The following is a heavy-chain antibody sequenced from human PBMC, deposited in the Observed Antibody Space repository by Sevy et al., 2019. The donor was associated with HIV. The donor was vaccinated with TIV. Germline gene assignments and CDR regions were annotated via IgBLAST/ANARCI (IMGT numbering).Heavy chain of an antibody. Sequence: GGSLRLSCAASGFSFRNYDMHWVRQAPGKGLEWLALVSFDGDSTYSADSVKGRFTSSRDNSKNTLYLQMNSLRVEDTAIYYCAGSGGGFLSHWGQGTLVTVSS. CDR2: VSFDGDST. D-gene: IGHD2-15*01. V-gene: IGHV3-30*03. CDR1: GFSFRNYD. CDR3: AGSGGGFLSH. J-gene: IGHJ4*02.